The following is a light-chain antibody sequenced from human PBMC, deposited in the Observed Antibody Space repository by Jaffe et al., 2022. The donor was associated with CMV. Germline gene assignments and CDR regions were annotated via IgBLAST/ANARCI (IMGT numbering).Light chain of an antibody. Sequence: EIMMTQSPATLSVSPGERTTLSCRASQSVGSNLAWYQQKPGQPPRLLIYGASTRATSIPARFSGSGSGTDFTLTISSLQSEDFALYYCQQYNDWPPGTFGQGTKVEMK. CDR3: QQYNDWPPGT. J-gene: IGKJ1*01. V-gene: IGKV3-15*01. CDR1: QSVGSN. CDR2: GAS.